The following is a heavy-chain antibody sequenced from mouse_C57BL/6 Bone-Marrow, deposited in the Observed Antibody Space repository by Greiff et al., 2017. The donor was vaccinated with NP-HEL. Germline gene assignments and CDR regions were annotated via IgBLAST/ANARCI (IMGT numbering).Heavy chain of an antibody. CDR2: ITPSSGYT. CDR1: GYTFTSYT. CDR3: ARSRIYDGNYEAMDY. V-gene: IGHV1-4*01. J-gene: IGHJ4*01. Sequence: QVQLQQSGAELARPGASVKMSCKASGYTFTSYTMHWVKQRPGQGLEWIGFITPSSGYTKYNQKFKDKATLTADKSSSTAYMQLSSLTSEDSAVYYCARSRIYDGNYEAMDYGGQGTSGTVSS. D-gene: IGHD2-1*01.